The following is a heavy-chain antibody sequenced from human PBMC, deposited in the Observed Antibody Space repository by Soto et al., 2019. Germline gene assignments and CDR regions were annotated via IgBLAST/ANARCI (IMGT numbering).Heavy chain of an antibody. D-gene: IGHD6-6*01. J-gene: IGHJ5*02. V-gene: IGHV3-11*01. CDR1: GFPFSDSY. CDR3: ARGQQLVANWLDP. CDR2: ISSTGSTP. Sequence: GGSLRLSCAASGFPFSDSYMAWIRQAPGKGLEEVATISSTGSTPYYADSVKGRFTISRDNAQNSLYLEMNNLRAEDTAVYYCARGQQLVANWLDPWGQGILVTVSS.